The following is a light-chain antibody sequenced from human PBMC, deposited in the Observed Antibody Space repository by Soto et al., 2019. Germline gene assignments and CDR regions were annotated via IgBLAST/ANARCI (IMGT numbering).Light chain of an antibody. Sequence: DIQMTQSPSTLSASVGDRVTITCRASQSISSWLAWYQQKPGKALKLLIYKASSLESGVPSRFSGSGSGTEITLTISSLQPDDFATYYCQQYNSYSTFGQGTKVEIK. CDR3: QQYNSYST. V-gene: IGKV1-5*03. J-gene: IGKJ1*01. CDR1: QSISSW. CDR2: KAS.